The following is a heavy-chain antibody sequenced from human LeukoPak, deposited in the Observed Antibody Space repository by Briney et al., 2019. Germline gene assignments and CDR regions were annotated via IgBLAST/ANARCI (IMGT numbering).Heavy chain of an antibody. Sequence: PSQTLSLTCTVSGGSISSGTYYWSWIRQPAGKGLEWIGRIYTSGSTNYNPSLKSRVTISVDTSENLFSLMLGSVTAADTAVYYCARARYNWNDGGWFDPWGQGTLITVSS. CDR1: GGSISSGTYY. J-gene: IGHJ5*02. CDR3: ARARYNWNDGGWFDP. D-gene: IGHD1-1*01. CDR2: IYTSGST. V-gene: IGHV4-61*02.